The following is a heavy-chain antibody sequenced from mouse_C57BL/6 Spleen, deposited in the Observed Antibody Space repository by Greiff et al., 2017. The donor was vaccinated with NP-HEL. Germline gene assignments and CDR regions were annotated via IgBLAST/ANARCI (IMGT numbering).Heavy chain of an antibody. CDR3: VRHAGGFCDY. D-gene: IGHD1-1*02. J-gene: IGHJ2*01. Sequence: EVKLVESGGGLVQPKGSLKLSCAASGFSFNTYAMNWVRQAPGKGLEWVARIRSKSNNYATYYADSVKDRFTISRDDSESMLYLQMNNLKTEDTAMYYCVRHAGGFCDYWGQGTTLTVSS. V-gene: IGHV10-1*01. CDR1: GFSFNTYA. CDR2: IRSKSNNYAT.